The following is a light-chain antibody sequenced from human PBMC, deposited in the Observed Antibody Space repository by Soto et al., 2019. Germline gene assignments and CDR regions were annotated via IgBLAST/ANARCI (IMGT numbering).Light chain of an antibody. V-gene: IGKV3-20*01. CDR2: GAS. J-gene: IGKJ1*01. Sequence: EIVLTQSPGTLSLSPGERATLSCRASQSVISTYLAWYQHKPGQPPTLLIYGASSRITGIPDRFSGSGSGTDFTLTISRLEPEDFAVYYCQIYGGSSTWTFGQGTKVEIK. CDR1: QSVISTY. CDR3: QIYGGSSTWT.